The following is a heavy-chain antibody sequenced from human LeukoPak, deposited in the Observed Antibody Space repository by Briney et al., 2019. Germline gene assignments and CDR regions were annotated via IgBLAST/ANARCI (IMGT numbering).Heavy chain of an antibody. D-gene: IGHD2-2*01. CDR3: ARHASYYYGMDV. V-gene: IGHV4-30-2*01. Sequence: SQTLSLTCAVSGGSISSGGYSWSWIRQPPGKGLEWIGYIYHSGSTNYNPSLKSRVTISVDTSKNQFSLKLSSVTAADTAVYYCARHASYYYGMDVWGQGTTVTVSS. CDR2: IYHSGST. CDR1: GGSISSGGYS. J-gene: IGHJ6*02.